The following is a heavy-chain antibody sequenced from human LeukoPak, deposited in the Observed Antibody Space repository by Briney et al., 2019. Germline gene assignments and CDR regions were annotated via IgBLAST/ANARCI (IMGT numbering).Heavy chain of an antibody. V-gene: IGHV4-59*01. J-gene: IGHJ4*02. CDR3: ARATKDYHGSRCSFDY. CDR1: GGSISSYY. Sequence: SETLSLTCTVSGGSISSYYWSWIRQPPGKGLEWIGYIYYSGSTNYNPSLKSRVTISVDTSKNQFSLKLSSVTAADTAVYYCARATKDYHGSRCSFDYWGQGTLVTVSS. D-gene: IGHD3-10*01. CDR2: IYYSGST.